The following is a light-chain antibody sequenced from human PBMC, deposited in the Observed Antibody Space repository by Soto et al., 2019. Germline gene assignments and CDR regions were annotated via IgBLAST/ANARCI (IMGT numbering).Light chain of an antibody. CDR3: QSYDSSLSGSV. CDR2: GNS. Sequence: QSVLTQPPSVSGAPGQRVTISCTGSSSNIGAGYDVHWYQQLPGTAPKLLIYGNSNRPSGVPDRFSASKSGTSASLAITGLQAEDEADYYCQSYDSSLSGSVLGTGTKLTVL. J-gene: IGLJ1*01. CDR1: SSNIGAGYD. V-gene: IGLV1-40*01.